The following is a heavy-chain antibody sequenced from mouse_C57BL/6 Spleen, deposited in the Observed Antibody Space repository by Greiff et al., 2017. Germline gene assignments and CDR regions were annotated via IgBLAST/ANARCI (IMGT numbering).Heavy chain of an antibody. CDR2: IDPETGGT. Sequence: QVQLQQSGAELVRPGASVTLSCKASGYTFTDYEMHWVKQTPVHGLEWIGAIDPETGGTAYNQKFKGKAILTADKSSSTAYMELRSLTSEDSAVYYCTDYYGSSHDDWGQGTTLTVSS. CDR1: GYTFTDYE. J-gene: IGHJ2*01. CDR3: TDYYGSSHDD. D-gene: IGHD1-1*01. V-gene: IGHV1-15*01.